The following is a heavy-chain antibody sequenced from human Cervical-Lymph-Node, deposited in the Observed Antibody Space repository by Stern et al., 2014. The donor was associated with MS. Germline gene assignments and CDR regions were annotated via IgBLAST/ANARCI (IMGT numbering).Heavy chain of an antibody. V-gene: IGHV2-70*04. Sequence: QITLKESGPALVKPTQTLTLTCTFSGLSLSTSGTRVSWIRQPPGKALEWLARIDLDDDKFYSTSLKTRLTISKDTSKNQVVLTMTNVDPVDTATYYCARIRSTVTTYSRDDAFDIWGQGTMVTVSS. D-gene: IGHD4-17*01. J-gene: IGHJ3*02. CDR2: IDLDDDK. CDR1: GLSLSTSGTR. CDR3: ARIRSTVTTYSRDDAFDI.